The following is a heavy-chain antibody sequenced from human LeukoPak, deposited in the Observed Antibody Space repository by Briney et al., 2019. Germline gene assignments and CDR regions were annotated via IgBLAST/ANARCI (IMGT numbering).Heavy chain of an antibody. D-gene: IGHD6-19*01. J-gene: IGHJ4*02. CDR3: ARVSSGWYYFDY. V-gene: IGHV4-39*07. CDR1: GGSISTNYYY. CDR2: INYSGTT. Sequence: PSETLSLTCSVSGGSISTNYYYWAWIRQPPGKGLEWIGSINYSGTTYYNPSLKSRVTISVDTSKSQFSLKLTSMTAADTAVYYCARVSSGWYYFDYWGQGTLVTVSS.